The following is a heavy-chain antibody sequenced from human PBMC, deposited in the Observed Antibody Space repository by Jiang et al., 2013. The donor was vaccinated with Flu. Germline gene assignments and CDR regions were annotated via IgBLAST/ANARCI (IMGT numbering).Heavy chain of an antibody. J-gene: IGHJ4*02. Sequence: SGAEVKKPGASVKVSCKASGYTFTSYAIHWVRQAPGQCLEWMGYVNGGNAKTEYSQRFQGRVTMTRDTSATTAYMELSSLRSEDTAVYYCSRDLGRHILAYWGQGTPVTVSS. CDR1: GYTFTSYA. V-gene: IGHV1-3*01. CDR2: VNGGNAKT. CDR3: SRDLGRHILAY. D-gene: IGHD2-21*01.